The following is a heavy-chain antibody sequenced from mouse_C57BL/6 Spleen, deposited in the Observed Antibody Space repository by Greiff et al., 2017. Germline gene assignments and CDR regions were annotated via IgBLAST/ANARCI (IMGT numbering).Heavy chain of an antibody. V-gene: IGHV1-69*01. D-gene: IGHD3-2*02. CDR2: IDPSDSYT. CDR3: ARGGAQAGPFAY. Sequence: VQLQQPGAELVMPGASVKLSCKASGYTFTSYWMHWVKQRPGQGLEWIGEIDPSDSYTNYNQKFKGKSTLTVDKSSSTAYMQLSSLTSEDSAVYYCARGGAQAGPFAYWGQGTLVTVSA. CDR1: GYTFTSYW. J-gene: IGHJ3*01.